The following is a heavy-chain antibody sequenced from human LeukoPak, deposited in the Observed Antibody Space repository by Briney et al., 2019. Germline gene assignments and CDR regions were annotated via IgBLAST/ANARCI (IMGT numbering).Heavy chain of an antibody. J-gene: IGHJ4*02. Sequence: SSETLSLTCTVSGGSISSYYWTWIRQPPGKGLEWIGYIFYSGSPSYNPSLKSRVTISVDTSKNQLSLKLSSVTAADTAVYYCARGQRYFDLDWGQGTLVTVSS. CDR3: ARGQRYFDLD. D-gene: IGHD3-9*01. CDR1: GGSISSYY. V-gene: IGHV4-59*01. CDR2: IFYSGSP.